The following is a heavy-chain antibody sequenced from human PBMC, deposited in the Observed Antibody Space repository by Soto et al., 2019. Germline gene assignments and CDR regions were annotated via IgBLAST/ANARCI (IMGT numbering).Heavy chain of an antibody. V-gene: IGHV5-10-1*01. D-gene: IGHD3-3*02. J-gene: IGHJ5*02. CDR3: ARHPRRISVEAGYNWFGP. Sequence: GESLKISCKGSGYSFTSYWISWVRQMPGKGLEWMGRIDPSDSYTNYSPSFQGHVTISADKSISTAYLQWSSLKASDTAMYYCARHPRRISVEAGYNWFGPWGQGTLVTVSS. CDR1: GYSFTSYW. CDR2: IDPSDSYT.